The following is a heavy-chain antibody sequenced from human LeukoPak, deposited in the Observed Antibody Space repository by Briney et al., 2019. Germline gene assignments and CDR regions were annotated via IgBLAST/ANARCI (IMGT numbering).Heavy chain of an antibody. V-gene: IGHV4-59*10. CDR1: GGSFSGYY. D-gene: IGHD3-3*01. CDR3: ARGIDYDFWSGTYYYYYGMDV. J-gene: IGHJ6*02. CDR2: IYTSGST. Sequence: PSETLSLTCAVYGGSFSGYYWSWIRQPPGKGLEWIGRIYTSGSTNYNPSLKSRVTMSVDTSKNQFSLKLSSVTAADTAVYYCARGIDYDFWSGTYYYYYGMDVWGQGTTVTVSS.